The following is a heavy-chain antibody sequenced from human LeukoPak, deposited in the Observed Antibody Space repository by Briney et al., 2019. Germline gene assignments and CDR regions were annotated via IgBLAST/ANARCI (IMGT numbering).Heavy chain of an antibody. V-gene: IGHV3-23*01. J-gene: IGHJ6*03. CDR3: AKDAVAGNNYYYYYYMDV. Sequence: GGSLRLSCAASGFTFSSYAMSWVRQAPGKGLEWVSAISGGSTYYADSVKGRFTISRDNSKNTLYLQMNSLRAEDTAVYYCAKDAVAGNNYYYYYYMDVWGKGTTVTVSS. CDR2: ISGGST. CDR1: GFTFSSYA. D-gene: IGHD6-19*01.